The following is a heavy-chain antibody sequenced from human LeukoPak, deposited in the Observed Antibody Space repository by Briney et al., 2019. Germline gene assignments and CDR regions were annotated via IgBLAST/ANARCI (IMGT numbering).Heavy chain of an antibody. CDR1: GFTFGHYD. CDR2: IRSQAYGGTT. Sequence: GGSLRLSCTASGFTFGHYDMSWVRQAPGKGLEWVGFIRSQAYGGTTEYAASVKGTFTISRDDSKSIAYLQINSLKTEDTAVYYCARDVGTTGKFDSWGQGTLVTVSS. J-gene: IGHJ4*02. V-gene: IGHV3-49*04. D-gene: IGHD1-26*01. CDR3: ARDVGTTGKFDS.